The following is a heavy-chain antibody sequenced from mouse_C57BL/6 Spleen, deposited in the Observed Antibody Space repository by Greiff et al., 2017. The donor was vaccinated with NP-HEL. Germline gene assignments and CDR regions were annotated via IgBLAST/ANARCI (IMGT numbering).Heavy chain of an antibody. CDR3: ARSYDYDRAY. Sequence: QVQLQQSGAELVKPGASVKLSCKASGYTFTSYWMHWVKQRPGQGLEWIGMIHPNSGSTNYNEKFKSKATLTVDKSSSTAYMQLSSLTSEDSAVYYCARSYDYDRAYWGQGTLVTVSA. CDR1: GYTFTSYW. V-gene: IGHV1-64*01. D-gene: IGHD2-4*01. CDR2: IHPNSGST. J-gene: IGHJ3*01.